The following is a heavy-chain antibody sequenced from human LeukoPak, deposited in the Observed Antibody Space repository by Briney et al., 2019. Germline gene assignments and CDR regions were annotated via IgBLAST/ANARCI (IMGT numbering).Heavy chain of an antibody. Sequence: GGSLRLSCAASGFTFNNYAMSWFRQAPGKGLEWVSAISGSGGSTYYADSVKGRFTISRDNSKNTLYLQMNSLRAEDTAVYYCAKDQAHVIVVVPYDWWGQGTLVTVSS. J-gene: IGHJ4*02. CDR3: AKDQAHVIVVVPYDW. D-gene: IGHD2-2*01. V-gene: IGHV3-23*01. CDR1: GFTFNNYA. CDR2: ISGSGGST.